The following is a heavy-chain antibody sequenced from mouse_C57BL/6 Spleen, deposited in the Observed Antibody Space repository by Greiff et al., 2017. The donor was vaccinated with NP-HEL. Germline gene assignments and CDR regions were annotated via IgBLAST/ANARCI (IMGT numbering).Heavy chain of an antibody. CDR3: TRDEYDGYYAMDY. V-gene: IGHV1-15*01. CDR2: IDPETGGT. Sequence: QVHVKQSGAELVRPGASVTLSCKASGYTFTDYEMHWVKQTPVHGLEWIGAIDPETGGTAYNQKFKGKAILTADKSSSTAYMELRSLTSEDSAVYYCTRDEYDGYYAMDYWGQGTSVTVSS. CDR1: GYTFTDYE. J-gene: IGHJ4*01. D-gene: IGHD2-4*01.